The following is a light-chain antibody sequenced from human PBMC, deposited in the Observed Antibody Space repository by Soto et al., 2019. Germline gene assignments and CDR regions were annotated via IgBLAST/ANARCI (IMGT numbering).Light chain of an antibody. CDR2: GVS. J-gene: IGLJ1*01. CDR1: SSDVGGYNY. V-gene: IGLV2-14*03. CDR3: NSYTSSKTQV. Sequence: QSALTQPASVSGSPGQLITISCTGTSSDVGGYNYVSWYQHHPGKAPKLMIYGVSNRPSGVSNRFSGSKSGNTASLTISGLQAEDEADYYCNSYTSSKTQVFGTGTKLTVL.